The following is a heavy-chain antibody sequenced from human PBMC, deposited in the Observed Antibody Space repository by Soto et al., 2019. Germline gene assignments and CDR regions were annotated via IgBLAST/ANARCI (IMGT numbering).Heavy chain of an antibody. V-gene: IGHV3-21*01. J-gene: IGHJ6*02. CDR2: ISTRSDI. Sequence: GGSLRLSCAASGFTFSGYSMNWVRQAPGKGLEWVASISTRSDIYYADSVRGRFTISRDNAKNTLYLQMNSLTAEDTAVYYCARARYSSSSASYYYGMDVWGQGTTVTVSS. CDR3: ARARYSSSSASYYYGMDV. CDR1: GFTFSGYS. D-gene: IGHD6-6*01.